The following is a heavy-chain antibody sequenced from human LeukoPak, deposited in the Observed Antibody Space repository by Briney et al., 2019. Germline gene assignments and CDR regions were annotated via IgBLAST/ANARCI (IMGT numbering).Heavy chain of an antibody. J-gene: IGHJ6*04. V-gene: IGHV3-74*01. Sequence: GGSLRLSCAASGFTFSSYWMHWVRQAPGKGLVWVSRINSDGSSTSYADSVKGRFTISRDNAKNTLYLQMNSLRAEHTAVYYCARGKAPTMVRGVIDDMDVWGKGTTVTVSS. CDR3: ARGKAPTMVRGVIDDMDV. D-gene: IGHD3-10*01. CDR2: INSDGSST. CDR1: GFTFSSYW.